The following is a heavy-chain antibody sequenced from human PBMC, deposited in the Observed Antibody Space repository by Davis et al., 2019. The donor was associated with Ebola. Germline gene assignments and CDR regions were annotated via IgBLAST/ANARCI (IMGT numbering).Heavy chain of an antibody. CDR3: ARSVFYDSTGYYVHWYYDL. Sequence: GSLRLSCAASGFTFYRYEMNWVRQSPGKGLEWIGYGYYGGRTDYNLSLKSRAIISVDTSKNHFSLNLSSVTAADTAIYYCARSVFYDSTGYYVHWYYDLWGRGTLVTVSS. V-gene: IGHV4-59*01. J-gene: IGHJ2*01. CDR2: GYYGGRT. D-gene: IGHD3-22*01. CDR1: GFTFYRYE.